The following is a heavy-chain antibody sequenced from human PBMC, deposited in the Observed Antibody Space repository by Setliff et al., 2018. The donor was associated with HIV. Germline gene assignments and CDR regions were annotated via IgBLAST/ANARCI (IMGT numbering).Heavy chain of an antibody. Sequence: ETLSLTCTVSGGSISSTGYYWGWIRQPPGKGLEWIGSIYYSGSTYYNPSLKSRVTISVDTSKSQFSLKLGSVTAADTAVYYCARPSYGPGSPENNAFDIWGQGTMVTVSS. V-gene: IGHV4-39*01. CDR3: ARPSYGPGSPENNAFDI. D-gene: IGHD3-10*01. CDR1: GGSISSTGYY. J-gene: IGHJ3*02. CDR2: IYYSGST.